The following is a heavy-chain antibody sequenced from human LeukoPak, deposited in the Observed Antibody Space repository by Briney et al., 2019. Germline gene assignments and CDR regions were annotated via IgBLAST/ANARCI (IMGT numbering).Heavy chain of an antibody. Sequence: GRSLRLSCAASGFTFSTYGMHWVRQAPGKGLEWVALIWYDGTNEHYADSVKGRFTISRDNSKNTLWLQMNSLGADDTAVYYCAREWIGNGRSAFDYWGQGTLLTVSS. V-gene: IGHV3-33*01. J-gene: IGHJ4*02. CDR1: GFTFSTYG. CDR3: AREWIGNGRSAFDY. D-gene: IGHD2-2*03. CDR2: IWYDGTNE.